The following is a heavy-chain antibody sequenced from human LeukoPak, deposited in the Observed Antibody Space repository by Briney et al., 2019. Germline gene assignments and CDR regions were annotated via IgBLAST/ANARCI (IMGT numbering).Heavy chain of an antibody. J-gene: IGHJ5*02. V-gene: IGHV1-8*01. CDR1: GYTFTSCD. Sequence: ASVKVSCKASGYTFTSCDINWVRQATGQGLEWMGWMNPNSGNTGYAQKFQGRVTMTRNTSISTAYMELSSLRSEDTAVYYCTPEDYDSSGYSRFDPWGQGTLVTVSS. D-gene: IGHD3-22*01. CDR3: TPEDYDSSGYSRFDP. CDR2: MNPNSGNT.